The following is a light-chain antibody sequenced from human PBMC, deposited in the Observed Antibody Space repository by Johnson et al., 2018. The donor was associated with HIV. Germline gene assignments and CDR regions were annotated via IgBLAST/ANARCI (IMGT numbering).Light chain of an antibody. CDR1: SSNIGNNY. J-gene: IGLJ1*01. CDR3: GTWDSSLSAGGS. Sequence: QSVLSQPPSVSAAPGQKVTISCSGSSSNIGNNYVSWYQQLPGTAPKLLIYENNKRPSGIPDRFSGSKSGTSATLGITGLQTGDEADYYCGTWDSSLSAGGSFGTGTKVTVL. V-gene: IGLV1-51*02. CDR2: ENN.